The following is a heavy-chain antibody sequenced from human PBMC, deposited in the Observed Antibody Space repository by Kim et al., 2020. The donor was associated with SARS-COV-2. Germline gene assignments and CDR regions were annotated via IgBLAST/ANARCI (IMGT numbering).Heavy chain of an antibody. CDR2: INAGNGNT. Sequence: ASVKVSCKASGYTFTSYAMHWVRQAPGQRLEWMGWINAGNGNTKYSQKFQGRVTITRDTSASTAYMELSSLRSEDTAVYYCAREAWDYDILTGYYWFDPWGQETPVPVSS. CDR1: GYTFTSYA. J-gene: IGHJ5*02. CDR3: AREAWDYDILTGYYWFDP. V-gene: IGHV1-3*01. D-gene: IGHD3-9*01.